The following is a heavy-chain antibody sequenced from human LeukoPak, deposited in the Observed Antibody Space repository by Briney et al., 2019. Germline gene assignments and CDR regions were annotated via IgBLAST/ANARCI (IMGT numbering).Heavy chain of an antibody. D-gene: IGHD5-12*01. J-gene: IGHJ6*02. CDR3: ARGQMAPGLRVPDTVKYYYYYGMDV. CDR1: GFTFSSYG. V-gene: IGHV3-33*01. Sequence: GGSLRLSCAASGFTFSSYGMHWVRQAPGKGLEWVAVIWYDGSNKYYADSVKGRFTISRDNSKNTLYLQMNSLRAEDTAVYYCARGQMAPGLRVPDTVKYYYYYGMDVWGQGTTVTVSS. CDR2: IWYDGSNK.